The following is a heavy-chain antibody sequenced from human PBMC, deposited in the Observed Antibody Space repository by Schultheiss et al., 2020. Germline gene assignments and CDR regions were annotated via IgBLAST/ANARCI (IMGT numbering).Heavy chain of an antibody. J-gene: IGHJ6*02. CDR3: ASGSSSPYYYGMDV. D-gene: IGHD6-13*01. V-gene: IGHV4-61*05. Sequence: SETLSLTCTVSGGSISSGDYYWSWIRQPPGKGLEWIGYIYYSGSTNYNPSLKSRVTISVDKSKNQFSLKLSSVSAADTAVYYCASGSSSPYYYGMDVWGQGTTVTVSS. CDR2: IYYSGST. CDR1: GGSISSGDYY.